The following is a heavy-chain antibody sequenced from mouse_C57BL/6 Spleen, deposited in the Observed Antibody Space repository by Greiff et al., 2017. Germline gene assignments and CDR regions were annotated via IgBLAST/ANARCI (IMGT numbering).Heavy chain of an antibody. CDR3: TRYYCSPWYVDV. CDR1: GYTFTDYE. V-gene: IGHV1-15*01. Sequence: VKLQQSGAELVRPGASVTLSCKASGYTFTDYEMHWVKQTPVHGLEWIGAIDPETGGTAYNQKFKGKAILTADKSSSTAYMELRSLTSEDSAVYYWTRYYCSPWYVDVWGTGTTLTVSS. CDR2: IDPETGGT. J-gene: IGHJ1*03. D-gene: IGHD1-1*01.